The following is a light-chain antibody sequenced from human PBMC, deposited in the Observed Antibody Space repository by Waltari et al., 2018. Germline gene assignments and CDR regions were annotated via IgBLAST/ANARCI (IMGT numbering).Light chain of an antibody. J-gene: IGLJ1*01. CDR1: TSDVGGYNY. Sequence: QSALTPPAPVSGSPGQSIPIPGTGTTSDVGGYNYVSWYQQHPGKAPKLMIYEVSNRPSGVSNRFSGSKSGNTASLTISGLQAEDEADYYCSSYTSSSTYVFGTGTKVTVL. V-gene: IGLV2-14*01. CDR2: EVS. CDR3: SSYTSSSTYV.